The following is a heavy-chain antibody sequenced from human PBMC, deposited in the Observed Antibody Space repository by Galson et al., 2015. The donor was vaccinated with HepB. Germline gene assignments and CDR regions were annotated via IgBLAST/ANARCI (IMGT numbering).Heavy chain of an antibody. J-gene: IGHJ4*02. V-gene: IGHV1-69*04. CDR3: ARDRGVGAATIDY. CDR2: IIPILGAA. D-gene: IGHD1-26*01. Sequence: SVKVSCKASGGSFRSDGISWVRQAPGQGLEWMGRIIPILGAADYAQKFQGRVRITADKLTTTLYMELSSRTSEDTAFYYCARDRGVGAATIDYWGQGTLVTVSS. CDR1: GGSFRSDG.